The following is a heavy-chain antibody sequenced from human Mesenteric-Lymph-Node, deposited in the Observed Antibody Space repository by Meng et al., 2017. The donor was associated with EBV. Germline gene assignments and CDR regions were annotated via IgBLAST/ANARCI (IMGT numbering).Heavy chain of an antibody. CDR2: TYYKSKWYN. D-gene: IGHD1/OR15-1a*01. CDR3: ARDYGTSRPFEY. Sequence: HSRQGLYQPSHTASPPRDSSGDCVSSSGSPWNWFRQSPSRGLEWLGSTYYKSKWYNDYSVSGKGRIAINPDTSKFQFFLQLNSVTPEDTAVYYCARDYGTSRPFEYWGQGILVTVSS. CDR1: GDCVSSSGSP. V-gene: IGHV6-1*01. J-gene: IGHJ4*02.